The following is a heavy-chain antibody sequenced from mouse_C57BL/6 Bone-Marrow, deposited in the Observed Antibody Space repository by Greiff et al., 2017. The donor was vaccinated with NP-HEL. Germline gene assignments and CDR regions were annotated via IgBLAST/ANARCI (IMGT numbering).Heavy chain of an antibody. J-gene: IGHJ4*01. CDR2: IRNKANGYTT. CDR3: ARSIYYDYADDPFYAMDY. D-gene: IGHD2-4*01. CDR1: GFTFTDYY. Sequence: EVQLVESGGCLVQPGGSLSLSCAASGFTFTDYYMSWVRQPPGKALEWLVFIRNKANGYTTEYSASVKGRFTISRDNSQSILYLQMNALRAEDSATYYCARSIYYDYADDPFYAMDYWGQGTSVTVSS. V-gene: IGHV7-3*01.